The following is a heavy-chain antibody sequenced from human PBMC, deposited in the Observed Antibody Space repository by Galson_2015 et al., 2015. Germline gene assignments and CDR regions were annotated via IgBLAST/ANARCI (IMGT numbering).Heavy chain of an antibody. CDR1: GFTFSSYA. V-gene: IGHV3-23*01. Sequence: SLRLSCAASGFTFSSYAMSWVRQAPGKGLEWVSAISGSGGSTYYADSVKGRFTISRDNSKNTLYLQMNSLRAEDTAVYYCAKQTDRVFGVVRWYFDLWGRGTLVTVSS. D-gene: IGHD3-3*01. CDR2: ISGSGGST. CDR3: AKQTDRVFGVVRWYFDL. J-gene: IGHJ2*01.